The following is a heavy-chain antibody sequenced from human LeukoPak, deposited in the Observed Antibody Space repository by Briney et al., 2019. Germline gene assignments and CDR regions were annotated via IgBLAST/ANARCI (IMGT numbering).Heavy chain of an antibody. V-gene: IGHV3-21*01. J-gene: IGHJ6*03. Sequence: PGGSLRLSCAASGFTFSSYSMNWVRQAPGKGLEWVSSISSSSSYIYYADSVKGRFTISRDNARNSLYLQMNSLRAEDTAVYYCAREFLLYYYYMDVWGKGTTVTVSS. CDR2: ISSSSSYI. D-gene: IGHD2/OR15-2a*01. CDR1: GFTFSSYS. CDR3: AREFLLYYYYMDV.